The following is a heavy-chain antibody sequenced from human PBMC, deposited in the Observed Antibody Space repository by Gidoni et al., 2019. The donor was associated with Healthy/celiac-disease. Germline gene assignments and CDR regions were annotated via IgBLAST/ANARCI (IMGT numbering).Heavy chain of an antibody. J-gene: IGHJ5*02. CDR3: ARVTYYDFWSGYPNWFDP. Sequence: QVQLQESGPGLVKPSATLSLTCTVSGGSISSYSWSWIRQPPGKGLEWIGYIYYSGSSNYNPSLKSRVTISVDTSKNQFSLKLSSVTAADTAVYYCARVTYYDFWSGYPNWFDPWGQGTLVTVSS. CDR2: IYYSGSS. CDR1: GGSISSYS. V-gene: IGHV4-59*01. D-gene: IGHD3-3*01.